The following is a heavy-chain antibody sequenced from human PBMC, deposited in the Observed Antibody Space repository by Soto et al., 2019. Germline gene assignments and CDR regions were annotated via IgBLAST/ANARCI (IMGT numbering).Heavy chain of an antibody. CDR3: ARVTGLVRGERTKYYFDS. J-gene: IGHJ4*02. CDR2: IYYSGST. Sequence: QLQLQESGPGLVKPSETLSLTCTVSGGSISSSSYYWGWIRQPPGKGLEWIGSIYYSGSTYYNPSLKSRVTISVDTSKNQFSLKLSSVTAADTAVYYCARVTGLVRGERTKYYFDSWGQGTLVTVSS. D-gene: IGHD3-10*01. CDR1: GGSISSSSYY. V-gene: IGHV4-39*01.